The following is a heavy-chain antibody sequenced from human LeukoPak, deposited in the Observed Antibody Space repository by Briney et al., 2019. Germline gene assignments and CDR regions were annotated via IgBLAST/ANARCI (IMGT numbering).Heavy chain of an antibody. CDR3: TTGLPDYYYGMDV. CDR2: IKRRTDGGTT. J-gene: IGHJ6*02. Sequence: GGSLRLSCAASGFTFSNAWMSWVRQAPEKGLEWVGRIKRRTDGGTTDYAAPVKGRFTISRDDAKNTLYLQMKSLKTEDTAVYYCTTGLPDYYYGMDVWGQGTTVTVSS. V-gene: IGHV3-15*01. CDR1: GFTFSNAW.